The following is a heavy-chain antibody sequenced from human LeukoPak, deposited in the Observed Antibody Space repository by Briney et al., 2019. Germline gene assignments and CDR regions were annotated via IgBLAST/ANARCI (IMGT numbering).Heavy chain of an antibody. Sequence: GASVKVSCKASGYTFTSYGISWVRQAPGQGVEWMGWISAYNGNTNYAQKLQGRVTMTTDTSTSTAYMELRSLRSDETAVYYCARGTPGYYYRSGYYYLPFDYWGQGTLVTVSS. D-gene: IGHD3-22*01. V-gene: IGHV1-18*01. CDR3: ARGTPGYYYRSGYYYLPFDY. J-gene: IGHJ4*02. CDR2: ISAYNGNT. CDR1: GYTFTSYG.